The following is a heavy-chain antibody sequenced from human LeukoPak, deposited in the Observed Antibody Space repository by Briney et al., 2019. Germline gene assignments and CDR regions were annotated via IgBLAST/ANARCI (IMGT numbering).Heavy chain of an antibody. CDR2: IYYSGST. D-gene: IGHD6-13*01. Sequence: PSETLSLTCTVSGGSISSSSYYWGWIRQPPGKGLEWIGSIYYSGSTYYNPSLKSRVTISVDTSKNQFSLKLSSVTAADTAVYYCARRIAARLYGMDVWGQGTTVTVSS. CDR3: ARRIAARLYGMDV. J-gene: IGHJ6*02. V-gene: IGHV4-39*01. CDR1: GGSISSSSYY.